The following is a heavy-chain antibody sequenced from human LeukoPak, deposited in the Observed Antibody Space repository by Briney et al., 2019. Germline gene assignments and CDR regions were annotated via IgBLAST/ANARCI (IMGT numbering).Heavy chain of an antibody. CDR3: ARGIVVVPAAIGVLNLWFDP. CDR1: GGSISSGGYY. Sequence: SQTLSLTCTVSGGSISSGGYYWSWIRQHPGKGLEWIGYICYSGSTYYNPSLKSRVTISVDTSKNQFSLKLSSVTAADTAVYYCARGIVVVPAAIGVLNLWFDPWGQGTLVTVSS. D-gene: IGHD2-2*02. V-gene: IGHV4-31*03. CDR2: ICYSGST. J-gene: IGHJ5*02.